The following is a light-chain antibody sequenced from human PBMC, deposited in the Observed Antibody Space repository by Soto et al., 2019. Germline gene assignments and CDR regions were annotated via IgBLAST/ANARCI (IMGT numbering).Light chain of an antibody. Sequence: QSVMTQPPSVSGAPGQRVTISCTGSSSNIGAGYDVHWYQHLPGTAPKILIYGNSNRPSGDPYRFSGNKSGTSASLAITWLQAEDEAYYHCQSYDSNRSAYVCGTGTKLTVL. V-gene: IGLV1-40*01. CDR3: QSYDSNRSAYV. CDR1: SSNIGAGYD. CDR2: GNS. J-gene: IGLJ1*01.